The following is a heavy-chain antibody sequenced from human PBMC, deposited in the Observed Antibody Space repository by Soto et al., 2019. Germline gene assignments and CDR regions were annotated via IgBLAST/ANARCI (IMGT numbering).Heavy chain of an antibody. CDR3: ASIGYSGSYTEYFQH. CDR1: GGTFSSYA. D-gene: IGHD1-26*01. J-gene: IGHJ1*01. V-gene: IGHV1-69*12. CDR2: IIPIFGTA. Sequence: QVQLVQSGAEVKKPGSSVKVSCKASGGTFSSYAISWVRQAPGQGLEWMGGIIPIFGTANYAQKFQGRVTITADESTSTAYMELSSLRSEDKAVYYCASIGYSGSYTEYFQHWGQGTLVTVSS.